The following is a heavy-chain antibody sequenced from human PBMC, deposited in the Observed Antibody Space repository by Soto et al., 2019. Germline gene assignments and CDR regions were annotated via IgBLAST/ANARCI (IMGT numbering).Heavy chain of an antibody. V-gene: IGHV3-48*03. J-gene: IGHJ4*02. CDR3: ASMNNWNYVLSDY. Sequence: EVQLVESGGGLVQPGGSLRLSCAASGFTFSSYEMNWVRQAPGKGLEWVSYISSSGSTIYYADSVKGRFTISRDNAKNSLYLPMNSLRAEDTAVYYCASMNNWNYVLSDYWGQGTLVTVSS. D-gene: IGHD1-7*01. CDR1: GFTFSSYE. CDR2: ISSSGSTI.